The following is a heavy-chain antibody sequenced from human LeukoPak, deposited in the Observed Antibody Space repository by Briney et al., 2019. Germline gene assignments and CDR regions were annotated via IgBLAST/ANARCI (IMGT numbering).Heavy chain of an antibody. J-gene: IGHJ4*02. CDR1: GGSISSTNW. CDR3: ARGRAAMDYFDY. D-gene: IGHD5-18*01. Sequence: SETLSLTCAVSGGSISSTNWWSWVRQPPGKGLEWIGEIYRSGTTNYKPSLKSRVTISLDKSRNQFSLKLSSVTAADTAVYYCARGRAAMDYFDYWGQGTLVTVSS. CDR2: IYRSGTT. V-gene: IGHV4-4*02.